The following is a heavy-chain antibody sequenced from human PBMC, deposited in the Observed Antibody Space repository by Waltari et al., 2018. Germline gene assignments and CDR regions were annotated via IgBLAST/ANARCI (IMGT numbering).Heavy chain of an antibody. D-gene: IGHD5-18*01. CDR3: ARSYGVDTAMVDY. CDR2: VSLIFGTA. Sequence: QVQLVQSGAEVKKPGSSVKVSCKASGGTFSSYAISWVRQAPGQGLEWMGRVSLIFGTANYAQKYEGRVTMTADKSTGTAYMELSSLRSEDTAVNYCARSYGVDTAMVDYWGQGTLVTVSS. V-gene: IGHV1-69*13. J-gene: IGHJ4*02. CDR1: GGTFSSYA.